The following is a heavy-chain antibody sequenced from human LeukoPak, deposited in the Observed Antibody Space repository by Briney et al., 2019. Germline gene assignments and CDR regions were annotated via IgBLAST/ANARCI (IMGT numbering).Heavy chain of an antibody. Sequence: GGSLRLSCAASGFTFSSYSMNWVRQAPGKGLEWVASISSSNSYIFYADSVKGRFTISRDNAKNSLYLQMNSLRAEDTAVYYCARDGVVGATTTGGYAFDIWGQGTMVTVSS. CDR1: GFTFSSYS. V-gene: IGHV3-21*01. CDR3: ARDGVVGATTTGGYAFDI. D-gene: IGHD1-26*01. J-gene: IGHJ3*02. CDR2: ISSSNSYI.